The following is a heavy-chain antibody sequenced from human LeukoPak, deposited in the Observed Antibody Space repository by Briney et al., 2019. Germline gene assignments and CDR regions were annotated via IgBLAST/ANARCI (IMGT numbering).Heavy chain of an antibody. CDR2: ISPNSGGT. D-gene: IGHD6-19*01. V-gene: IGHV1-2*02. CDR1: GYTFTGYY. J-gene: IGHJ4*02. CDR3: ARDPGSGWIIVDY. Sequence: ASVKVSCKASGYTFTGYYIHWVRQAPGQGLEWMGWISPNSGGTNSAQKFQGRVTLTRDTSISTAYLELSSLRSDDTVVYYCARDPGSGWIIVDYWGQGTLVTVSS.